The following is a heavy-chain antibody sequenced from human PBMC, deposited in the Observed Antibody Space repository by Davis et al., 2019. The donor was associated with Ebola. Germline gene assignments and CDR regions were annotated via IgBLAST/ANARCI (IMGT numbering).Heavy chain of an antibody. V-gene: IGHV3-7*01. CDR3: ARDIHWARGD. Sequence: GESLKISCAASGFTFSNHWMSWVRQAPGKGLEWVANIKPDGGDKYYVDSMKGRFTISRDNAKSSLYLQMNSLRAEDTAMYYCARDIHWARGDWGQGTLVTVSS. J-gene: IGHJ4*02. D-gene: IGHD7-27*01. CDR2: IKPDGGDK. CDR1: GFTFSNHW.